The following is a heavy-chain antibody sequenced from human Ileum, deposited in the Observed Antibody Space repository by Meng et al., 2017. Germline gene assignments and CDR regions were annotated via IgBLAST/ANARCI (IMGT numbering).Heavy chain of an antibody. V-gene: IGHV3-7*01. CDR2: ISKDGSEK. J-gene: IGHJ4*01. CDR3: ARDATRGGDFDY. CDR1: GFTFNNYW. Sequence: GGSLRLSCVASGFTFNNYWMSWVRQAPGKGLEWVAQISKDGSEKYYADSVKGRFTISRDNAKISLDLQMNSLRAEDTAIYYCARDATRGGDFDYWGQGNLVNGAS. D-gene: IGHD4-17*01.